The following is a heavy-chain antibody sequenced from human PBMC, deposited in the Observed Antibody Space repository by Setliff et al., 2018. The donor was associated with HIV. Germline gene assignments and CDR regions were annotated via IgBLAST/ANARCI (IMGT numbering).Heavy chain of an antibody. D-gene: IGHD3-3*01. CDR2: IYYTGST. V-gene: IGHV4-59*08. J-gene: IGHJ6*04. CDR3: ARRENDFWSGLVGYSSNLDV. CDR1: GGSITNYY. Sequence: SSETLSLTCTVSGGSITNYYWSWIRQPPGKGLEWIGYIYYTGSTNYNPSLKSRVTISVDTSKNQFSLRLSSVTAATTGIYFCARRENDFWSGLVGYSSNLDVWGKGTTVTVSS.